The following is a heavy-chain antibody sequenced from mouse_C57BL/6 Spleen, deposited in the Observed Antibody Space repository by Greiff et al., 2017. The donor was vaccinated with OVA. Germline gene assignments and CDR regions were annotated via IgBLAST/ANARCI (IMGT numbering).Heavy chain of an antibody. CDR2: INPNNGGT. D-gene: IGHD2-1*01. Sequence: VQLQQSGPELVKPGASVKISCKASGYTFTDYYMNWVKQSHGKSLEWIGDINPNNGGTSYNQKFKGKATLTVDKSSSTAYMELRSLTSEDSAVYYCARGNGNYGGFAYWGQGTLVTVSA. CDR1: GYTFTDYY. CDR3: ARGNGNYGGFAY. J-gene: IGHJ3*01. V-gene: IGHV1-26*01.